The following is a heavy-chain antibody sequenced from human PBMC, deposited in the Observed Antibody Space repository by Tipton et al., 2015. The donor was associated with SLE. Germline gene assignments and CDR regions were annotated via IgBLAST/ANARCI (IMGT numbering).Heavy chain of an antibody. J-gene: IGHJ2*01. D-gene: IGHD3-10*01. CDR3: ARPSITMVRGVYWYFDL. CDR1: GFTFSSYA. Sequence: SLRLSCAASGFTFSSYAMSWVRQAPGKGLEWVSAISGSGGSTYYADSVKGRFTISRDNSKNTLYLQMNSLRAEDTAVYYCARPSITMVRGVYWYFDLWGRGTLVTVSS. V-gene: IGHV3-23*01. CDR2: ISGSGGST.